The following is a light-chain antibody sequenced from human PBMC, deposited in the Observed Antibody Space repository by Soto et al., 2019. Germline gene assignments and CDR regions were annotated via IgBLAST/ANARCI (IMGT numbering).Light chain of an antibody. V-gene: IGKV1-9*01. CDR1: QGINSY. J-gene: IGKJ4*01. Sequence: DIQLTQSPSFLPASVGDRVTVTCRASQGINSYLALYQQKPGKAPKLLIYTASTLQSGVPSRFSGSGSGTEFTLTIPSLQPEDCAAYYCQQLNSYPLTVGGGAKVEI. CDR3: QQLNSYPLT. CDR2: TAS.